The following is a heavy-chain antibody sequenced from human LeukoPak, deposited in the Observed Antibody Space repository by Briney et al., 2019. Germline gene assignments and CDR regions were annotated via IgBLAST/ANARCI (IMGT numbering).Heavy chain of an antibody. CDR2: FDPEDGET. D-gene: IGHD3-3*01. CDR1: GYTLTELS. V-gene: IGHV1-24*01. CDR3: ATYYDFWSQRAFDI. Sequence: GASVKVSCKVSGYTLTELSMHWARQAPGKGLEWMGGFDPEDGETIYAQKFQGRVTMTEDTSTDTAYMELSSLRSEDTAVYYCATYYDFWSQRAFDIWGQGTMVTVSS. J-gene: IGHJ3*02.